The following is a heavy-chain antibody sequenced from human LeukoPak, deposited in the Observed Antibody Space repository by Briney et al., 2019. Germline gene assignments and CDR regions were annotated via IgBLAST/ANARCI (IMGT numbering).Heavy chain of an antibody. Sequence: QAGGCLRLSCAASGFTFSSYEMNWVRQAPGKGLEWVSYISSSGSTIYYADSVKGRFTISRVNAKNSLYLQMNSLRAEDTAVYYCARDTTIHYGMDVWGQGTTVTVSS. CDR2: ISSSGSTI. J-gene: IGHJ6*02. CDR1: GFTFSSYE. V-gene: IGHV3-48*03. D-gene: IGHD3-3*01. CDR3: ARDTTIHYGMDV.